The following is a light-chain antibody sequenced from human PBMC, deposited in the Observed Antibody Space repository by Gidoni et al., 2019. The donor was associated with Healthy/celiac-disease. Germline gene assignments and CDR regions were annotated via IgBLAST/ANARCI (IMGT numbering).Light chain of an antibody. CDR3: QKYNSAPLT. CDR1: QGISKY. CDR2: AAS. V-gene: IGKV1-27*01. J-gene: IGKJ4*01. Sequence: DIQMAQSTSSLSASVEDRVTITCRASQGISKYLAWYQQKPGKVPKLLIYAASTLQSGVPSRFSGSGSGTDFTLTISSLQPEDVATYYCQKYNSAPLTFGGGTKVEIK.